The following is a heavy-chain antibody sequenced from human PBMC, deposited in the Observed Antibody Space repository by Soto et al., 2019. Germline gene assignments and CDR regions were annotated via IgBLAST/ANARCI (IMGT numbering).Heavy chain of an antibody. CDR3: ARDLRFRGFYGMDV. D-gene: IGHD3-10*01. CDR2: IYYIGST. J-gene: IGHJ6*02. Sequence: QVQLQESGPGLVKPSQTLSLTCTVSGGSISSGGYYWSWIRQHPGKGLEWIGYIYYIGSTYYNPSLKSRVTISVDTSKNQFSLKLSSVTAADTPVYYCARDLRFRGFYGMDVWGQGTTVTVSS. CDR1: GGSISSGGYY. V-gene: IGHV4-31*03.